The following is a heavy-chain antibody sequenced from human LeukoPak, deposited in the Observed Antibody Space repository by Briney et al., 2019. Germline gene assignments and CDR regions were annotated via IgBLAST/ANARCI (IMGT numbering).Heavy chain of an antibody. CDR3: AKTQWKVGATDYFDY. CDR1: GFAFNNYA. J-gene: IGHJ4*02. CDR2: INDNGGQR. Sequence: GGSLRLSCAPSGFAFNNYAMTWVRHAPGKGLEGVSNINDNGGQRHYAPSVKGRFTISRDNSKNTLFLQMDSLRAEDTAVYYCAKTQWKVGATDYFDYWGQGILVTVSS. V-gene: IGHV3-23*01. D-gene: IGHD1-26*01.